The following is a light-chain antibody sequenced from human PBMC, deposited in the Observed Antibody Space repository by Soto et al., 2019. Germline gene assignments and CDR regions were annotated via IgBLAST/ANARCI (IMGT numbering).Light chain of an antibody. CDR2: DAS. V-gene: IGKV3-15*01. CDR1: QSIGST. CDR3: QQYNNWPFA. J-gene: IGKJ3*01. Sequence: EIVMTHSPATLSVSPGERATLSCRASQSIGSTLAWYQQKPGQAPRLLIYDASTRATGIPVRFSGSGSGTEFTLTINSLQFEDFTVYYCQQYNNWPFAFGPGTKVDIK.